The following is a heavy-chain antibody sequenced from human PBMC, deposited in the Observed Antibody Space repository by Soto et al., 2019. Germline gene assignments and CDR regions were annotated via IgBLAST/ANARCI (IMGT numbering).Heavy chain of an antibody. CDR3: ARRDGDV. CDR2: ISNSGSPI. V-gene: IGHV3-11*01. Sequence: PGGSLRLSCAASGFTFSDHYMSWIRQAPGKGLAWVAYISNSGSPIYYADSVKGRFTISRDNARNSLYLQMNSLRAEDTAVYYCARRDGDVWGQGITVIVSS. J-gene: IGHJ6*02. CDR1: GFTFSDHY.